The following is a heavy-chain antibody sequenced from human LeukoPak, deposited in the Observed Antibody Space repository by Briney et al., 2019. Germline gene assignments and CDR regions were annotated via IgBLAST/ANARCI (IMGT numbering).Heavy chain of an antibody. D-gene: IGHD3-10*01. CDR2: IYYSGST. J-gene: IGHJ6*02. Sequence: SETLSLTCTVSGGSISSSSYYWGWIRQPPGKGLEWIGSIYYSGSTYYNPSLKSRVTISVDTSKNQFSLKLSSVTAADTAVYYCARDSGSGSPLGDYYYYYGMDVWGQGTTVTVFS. CDR3: ARDSGSGSPLGDYYYYYGMDV. V-gene: IGHV4-39*07. CDR1: GGSISSSSYY.